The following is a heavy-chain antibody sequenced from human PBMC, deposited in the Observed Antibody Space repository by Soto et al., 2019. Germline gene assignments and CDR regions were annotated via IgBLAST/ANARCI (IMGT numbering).Heavy chain of an antibody. Sequence: QLELQESRPGLVKPSGTLFLTCSVSAGANNSKSYFWGWSRQTPGTGLEWIASINYVGKTYYSPSLKIRLAKSVDTSKNHCYLRLSSVYAADPAVYYCERDRYGGFDYWGMGHLVNFSS. CDR3: ERDRYGGFDY. CDR2: INYVGKT. V-gene: IGHV4-39*02. CDR1: AGANNSKSYF. J-gene: IGHJ4*02. D-gene: IGHD3-9*01.